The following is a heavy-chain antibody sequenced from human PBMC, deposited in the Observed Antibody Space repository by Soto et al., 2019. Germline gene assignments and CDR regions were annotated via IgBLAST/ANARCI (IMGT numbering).Heavy chain of an antibody. CDR1: GGSISSGDYY. CDR2: IYYSGST. D-gene: IGHD3-22*01. CDR3: ARGRYYDSSGYYYI. J-gene: IGHJ4*02. V-gene: IGHV4-30-4*01. Sequence: SETLSLTCTVSGGSISSGDYYWSWIRQPPGKGLEWIGYIYYSGSTYYNPSLKSRVTISVDTSKNQFSLKLSSVTAADTVVYYCARGRYYDSSGYYYIWGQGTLVTVSS.